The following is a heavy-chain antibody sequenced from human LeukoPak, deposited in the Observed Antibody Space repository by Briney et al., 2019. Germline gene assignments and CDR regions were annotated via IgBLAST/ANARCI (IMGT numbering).Heavy chain of an antibody. D-gene: IGHD3-22*01. Sequence: SETLSLTCTVSGGSISSYYWSWIRQPPGKGLEWIGYVYYSGSTNYNPSLKSRVNISVDTSKNQFSLKLSSVTAADTAVYYCARHAHYYDSSGYYTLDYWGQGTLVTVSS. CDR3: ARHAHYYDSSGYYTLDY. J-gene: IGHJ4*02. CDR2: VYYSGST. V-gene: IGHV4-59*08. CDR1: GGSISSYY.